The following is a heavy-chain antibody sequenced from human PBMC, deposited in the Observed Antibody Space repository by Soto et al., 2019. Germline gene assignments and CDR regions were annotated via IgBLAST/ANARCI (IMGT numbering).Heavy chain of an antibody. J-gene: IGHJ6*03. CDR3: ARGKVVDATFSYYHYMDV. Sequence: QVQLQQWGAGLLKPSETLSLTCAVYGGSFGFYYWSWIRQSPGRGLEWIGEINHSGRANYNPSLKSRVTISLDNSKNQFSLTLNSVTAADTAIYYCARGKVVDATFSYYHYMDVWGKGTTVTVSS. V-gene: IGHV4-34*01. CDR1: GGSFGFYY. D-gene: IGHD2-8*02. CDR2: INHSGRA.